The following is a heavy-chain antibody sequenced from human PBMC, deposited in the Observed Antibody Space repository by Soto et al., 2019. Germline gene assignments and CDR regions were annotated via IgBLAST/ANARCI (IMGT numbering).Heavy chain of an antibody. CDR1: GGSISSSSYY. Sequence: PSETLSLTCTVSGGSISSSSYYWGWIRQPPGKGLEWIGSIYYSGSTYYNPSLKSRVTISVDTSKNQFSLKLSSVTAADTAVYYCARHERFGELEANWFDPWGQGTLVTVSS. J-gene: IGHJ5*02. V-gene: IGHV4-39*01. CDR3: ARHERFGELEANWFDP. D-gene: IGHD3-10*01. CDR2: IYYSGST.